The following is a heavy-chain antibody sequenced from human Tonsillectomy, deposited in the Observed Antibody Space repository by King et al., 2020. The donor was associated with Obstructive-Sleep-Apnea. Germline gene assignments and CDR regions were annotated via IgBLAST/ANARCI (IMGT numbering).Heavy chain of an antibody. CDR2: ISPSSTYT. Sequence: VQQVQSGGGLVKPGGSLRVSCAASGFTFSDYYMTWIRQAPGKGLEWVSYISPSSTYTSYADSVKGRFTISRDNAKNSLYLQMNSLRADDTGVYYCARDGIAAAGTSPYCGKGILVTVSS. CDR1: GFTFSDYY. J-gene: IGHJ4*02. D-gene: IGHD6-13*01. V-gene: IGHV3-11*05. CDR3: ARDGIAAAGTSPY.